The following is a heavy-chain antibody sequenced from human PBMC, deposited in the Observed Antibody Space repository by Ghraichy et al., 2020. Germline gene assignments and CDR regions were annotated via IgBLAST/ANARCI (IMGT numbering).Heavy chain of an antibody. CDR1: DYSISSGYY. D-gene: IGHD2-2*02. Sequence: GSLSLTCTVSDYSISSGYYWGWIRQPPGKGLEWIGSIYHSGTTYYNPSLKSRVTISVDTSKNQFSLKLSSVTAADTAVYYCARPDGAYCRSNSCYTYDYWGQGTLVTVSS. V-gene: IGHV4-38-2*02. CDR3: ARPDGAYCRSNSCYTYDY. J-gene: IGHJ4*02. CDR2: IYHSGTT.